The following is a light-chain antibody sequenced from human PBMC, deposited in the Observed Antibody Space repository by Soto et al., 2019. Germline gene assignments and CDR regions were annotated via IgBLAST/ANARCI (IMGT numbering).Light chain of an antibody. Sequence: DIQMTQSPSTLSASVGDRVTITCRASQSISSWLAWYQQKPGKAPKLLIYDASSLESGVQSRYSGSGTGTDFTLTISSLQPDDFATYYCQQYNSYSRTFGQGTKV. J-gene: IGKJ1*01. V-gene: IGKV1-5*01. CDR2: DAS. CDR3: QQYNSYSRT. CDR1: QSISSW.